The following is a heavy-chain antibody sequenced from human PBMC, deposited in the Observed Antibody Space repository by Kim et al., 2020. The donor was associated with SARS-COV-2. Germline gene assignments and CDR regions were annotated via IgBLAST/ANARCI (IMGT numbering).Heavy chain of an antibody. Sequence: GGSLRLSCAASGFTFSSYSMNWVRQAPGKGLEWVSSISSSSSYIYYADSVKGRFTISRDNAKNSLYLQMNSLRAEDTAVYYCARDLEISGTPAEVYYFDYWGQGTLVTVSS. D-gene: IGHD3-3*01. V-gene: IGHV3-21*01. J-gene: IGHJ4*02. CDR2: ISSSSSYI. CDR1: GFTFSSYS. CDR3: ARDLEISGTPAEVYYFDY.